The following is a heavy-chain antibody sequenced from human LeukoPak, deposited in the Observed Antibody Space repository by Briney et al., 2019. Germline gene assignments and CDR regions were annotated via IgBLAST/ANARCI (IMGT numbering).Heavy chain of an antibody. Sequence: PGGSLRLSCASSGFTFRTYWMSWIRQAPGKEPEWVADINQDGSEEYYLQSVRGRFTVFRDNAQNAVFLQMTNLRADNTAVYYCARWKMELQRNAFDFWGQGTVVTVSS. J-gene: IGHJ3*01. CDR2: INQDGSEE. V-gene: IGHV3-7*01. D-gene: IGHD1-26*01. CDR3: ARWKMELQRNAFDF. CDR1: GFTFRTYW.